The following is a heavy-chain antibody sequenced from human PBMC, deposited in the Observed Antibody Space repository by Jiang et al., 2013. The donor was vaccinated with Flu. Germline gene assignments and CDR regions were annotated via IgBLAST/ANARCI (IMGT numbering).Heavy chain of an antibody. CDR1: GFTFNNYW. CDR3: ARDFYERGG. D-gene: IGHD2/OR15-2a*01. V-gene: IGHV3-74*01. CDR2: IKTDGSAT. J-gene: IGHJ4*02. Sequence: QLVESGGDLVQPGGSLRLSCAASGFTFNNYWMHWVRQAPGKGPMWVSCIKTDGSATYYADSVKGRFTISRDNAKNTLYLQMNSLRDEDTAVYYCARDFYERGGWGQGTLVTVSS.